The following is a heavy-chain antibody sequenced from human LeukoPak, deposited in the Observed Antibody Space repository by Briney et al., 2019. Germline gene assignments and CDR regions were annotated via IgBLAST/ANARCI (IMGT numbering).Heavy chain of an antibody. D-gene: IGHD1-26*01. CDR1: W. CDR3: ARDYSG. J-gene: IGHJ4*02. CDR2: IKQDGTEK. Sequence: WMSWVRQAPGKGLEWLANIKQDGTEKNYLNSVKGRFTISRDNAKNSLYLQMNSLRAEDTAVYYCARDYSGWGQGTLVTVSS. V-gene: IGHV3-7*01.